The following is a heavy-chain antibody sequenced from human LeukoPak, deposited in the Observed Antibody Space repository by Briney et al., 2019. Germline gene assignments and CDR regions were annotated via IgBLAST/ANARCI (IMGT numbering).Heavy chain of an antibody. CDR1: GFTFSDAW. CDR3: SKVGIAVAGYRNYNYYYYMDV. Sequence: NPGGSLRLSCAVSGFTFSDAWMTWVRQAPGKGLEWVGRIKSKTEGCTTDYAAPVKGRFTVSRDDSKNTLYLQMNSLKTEDTAVYYCSKVGIAVAGYRNYNYYYYMDVWGKGTTVTVSS. J-gene: IGHJ6*03. D-gene: IGHD6-19*01. V-gene: IGHV3-15*01. CDR2: IKSKTEGCTT.